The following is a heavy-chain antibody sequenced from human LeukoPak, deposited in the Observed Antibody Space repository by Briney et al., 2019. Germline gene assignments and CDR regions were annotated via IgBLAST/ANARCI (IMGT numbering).Heavy chain of an antibody. J-gene: IGHJ6*03. Sequence: GGSLRLSCAASGFTFSDYYMSWIRQAPGKGLEWVSYISSSGSTIYYADSVKGRFTISRDNAKSSLYLQMNSLRAEDTAVYYCARGRLSTYYYYYYMDVWGKGTTVTVSS. D-gene: IGHD2-21*02. CDR3: ARGRLSTYYYYYYMDV. CDR1: GFTFSDYY. V-gene: IGHV3-11*01. CDR2: ISSSGSTI.